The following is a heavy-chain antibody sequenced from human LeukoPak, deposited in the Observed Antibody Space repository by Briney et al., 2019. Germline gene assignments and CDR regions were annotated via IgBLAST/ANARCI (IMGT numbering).Heavy chain of an antibody. CDR1: GFTFSNSA. V-gene: IGHV3-21*06. CDR2: INDVSSHI. Sequence: PGGSLRLSCAASGFTFSNSAMNWVRQAPGKGLEWVSSINDVSSHIYYADSVKGRFTISRNNANNSVSLQMNNLRAEDTAVYYCARGGRDGSNEIDYWGQGTLVTVSS. J-gene: IGHJ4*02. D-gene: IGHD5-24*01. CDR3: ARGGRDGSNEIDY.